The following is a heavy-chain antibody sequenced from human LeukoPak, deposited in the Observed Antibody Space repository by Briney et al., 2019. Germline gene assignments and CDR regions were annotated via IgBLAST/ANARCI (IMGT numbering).Heavy chain of an antibody. V-gene: IGHV3-23*01. Sequence: GGSLRLSCAASGCTFSNYAMSWVRQAPAKGLEGVSAISGSGDSTYYADSVKGRFTITRDNQMHTLYLQMNSPRAQDSAVYYCAKDNIVVVVAAVFDYWGQGTLVTVSS. CDR3: AKDNIVVVVAAVFDY. CDR2: ISGSGDST. J-gene: IGHJ4*02. D-gene: IGHD2-15*01. CDR1: GCTFSNYA.